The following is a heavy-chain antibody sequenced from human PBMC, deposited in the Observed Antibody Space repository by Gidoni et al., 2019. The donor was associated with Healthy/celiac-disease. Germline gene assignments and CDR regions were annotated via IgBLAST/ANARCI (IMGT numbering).Heavy chain of an antibody. CDR1: GFTFSSYA. V-gene: IGHV3-30-3*01. D-gene: IGHD1-26*01. CDR2: ISYDGSNK. Sequence: QVQLVESGGGVVQPGRSLRLSCAASGFTFSSYAMHWVRQAPGKGLGWVAVISYDGSNKYYADSVKGRFTISRDNSKNTLYLQMNSLRAEDTAVYYCARGVVGATMIDYWGQGTLVTVSS. CDR3: ARGVVGATMIDY. J-gene: IGHJ4*02.